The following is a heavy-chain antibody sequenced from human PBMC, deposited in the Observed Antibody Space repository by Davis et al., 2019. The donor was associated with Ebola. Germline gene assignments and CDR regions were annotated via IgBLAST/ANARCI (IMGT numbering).Heavy chain of an antibody. J-gene: IGHJ4*02. CDR1: GFTFGAYA. CDR3: TKRFDY. CDR2: IRSKAYGGTT. V-gene: IGHV3-49*04. Sequence: PGGSLRLSCTASGFTFGAYAMSWVRQAPGKGLEWVGFIRSKAYGGTTEYAASVKGRFTISRDDTKSIAYLQMNSLKTEDTAVYYCTKRFDYWGQGTLVTVSS.